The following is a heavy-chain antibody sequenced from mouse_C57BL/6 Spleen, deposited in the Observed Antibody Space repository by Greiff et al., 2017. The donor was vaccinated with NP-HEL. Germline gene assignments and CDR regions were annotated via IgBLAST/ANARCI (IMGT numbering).Heavy chain of an antibody. CDR2: IYPGDGDT. D-gene: IGHD2-12*01. CDR1: GYAFSSYW. CDR3: ARALDDVYFDY. V-gene: IGHV1-80*01. J-gene: IGHJ2*01. Sequence: QVQLQQSGAELVKPGASVKISCKASGYAFSSYWMNWVKQRPGKGLEWIGQIYPGDGDTNYNGKFKGKATLTADKSSSTAYMQLSSLTSEDSAVYFCARALDDVYFDYWGQGTTLTVSS.